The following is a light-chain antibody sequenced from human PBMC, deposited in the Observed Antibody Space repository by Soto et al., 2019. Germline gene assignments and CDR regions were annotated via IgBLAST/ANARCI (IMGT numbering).Light chain of an antibody. CDR1: QTISSW. J-gene: IGKJ1*01. Sequence: DIQMTQSPSTLSGSVGDRVTITCRASQTISSWLAWYQQKPGKAPKLLIYTASPLTIGVPSTIRGRGSGTEFPLTLHSLQPEDFATYYCQIVSSCLEAFGQGTKVDIK. CDR2: TAS. CDR3: QIVSSCLEA. V-gene: IGKV1-5*03.